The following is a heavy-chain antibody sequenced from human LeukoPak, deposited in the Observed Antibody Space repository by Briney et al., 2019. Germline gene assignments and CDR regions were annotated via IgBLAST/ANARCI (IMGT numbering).Heavy chain of an antibody. CDR1: GYTLNELS. CDR3: APLDFWVPST. V-gene: IGHV1-24*01. Sequence: RRASAKVSCKVSGYTLNELSIHLVRQGAGEGLEWMGGFDPEYGETVYAQKFQGRVTMVEDTSTDTAYMELSSLRSEDTAVYYCAPLDFWVPSTWGQGTLVTVSS. J-gene: IGHJ5*02. CDR2: FDPEYGET. D-gene: IGHD3-3*01.